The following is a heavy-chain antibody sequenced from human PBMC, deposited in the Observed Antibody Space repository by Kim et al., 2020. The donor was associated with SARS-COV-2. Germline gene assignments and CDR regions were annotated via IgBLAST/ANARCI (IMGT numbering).Heavy chain of an antibody. CDR3: ARQRGGRVSGLDY. V-gene: IGHV5-10-1*01. J-gene: IGHJ4*02. D-gene: IGHD1-26*01. Sequence: YSPSFQGHVTISADKSISTAYLQWSSLKASDTAMYYCARQRGGRVSGLDYWGQGTLVTVSS.